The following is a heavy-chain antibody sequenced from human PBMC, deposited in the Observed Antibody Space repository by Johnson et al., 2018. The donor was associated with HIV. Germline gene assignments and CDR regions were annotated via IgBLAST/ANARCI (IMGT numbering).Heavy chain of an antibody. V-gene: IGHV3-23*04. D-gene: IGHD2-15*01. J-gene: IGHJ3*02. CDR2: LDTGGNS. CDR3: ATGSLVVVGGDGLLQVRDAFDI. CDR1: GFTFSSYA. Sequence: VQLVESGGGLVQPGGSLRLSCAASGFTFSSYAMSWVRQAPGKGLEWVSGLDTGGNSYYADSVKGRFTISRDNSNNTLYVQMNGLRAEATAVYYCATGSLVVVGGDGLLQVRDAFDIWGQGTMVTVSS.